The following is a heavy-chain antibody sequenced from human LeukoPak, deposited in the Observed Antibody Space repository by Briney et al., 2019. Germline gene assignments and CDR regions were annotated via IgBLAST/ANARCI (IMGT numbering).Heavy chain of an antibody. V-gene: IGHV4-59*01. CDR2: IYYSGST. CDR3: ARYVWGSYPTFEDY. J-gene: IGHJ4*02. CDR1: GGSISSYY. Sequence: SETLSLTCTVSGGSISSYYWSWIRQPPGKGLEWIGYIYYSGSTNYNPSLKSRVTISVDTSKNQFSLKLSSVTAADTAVYYCARYVWGSYPTFEDYWGQGTLVTASP. D-gene: IGHD3-16*02.